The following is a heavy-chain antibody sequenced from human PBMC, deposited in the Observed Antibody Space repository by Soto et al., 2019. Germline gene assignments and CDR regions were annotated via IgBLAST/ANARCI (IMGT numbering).Heavy chain of an antibody. CDR1: GYTFTSYY. V-gene: IGHV1-3*01. Sequence: GASVKVSCKASGYTFTSYYMHWVRQAPGQGLEWMGMINAGNGNTKYSQKFQGRVTITRDTSASTAYMELSSLRSEDTAVYYCARVVFPKYYYYGMDVWGQGTTVTVSS. CDR2: INAGNGNT. CDR3: ARVVFPKYYYYGMDV. J-gene: IGHJ6*02.